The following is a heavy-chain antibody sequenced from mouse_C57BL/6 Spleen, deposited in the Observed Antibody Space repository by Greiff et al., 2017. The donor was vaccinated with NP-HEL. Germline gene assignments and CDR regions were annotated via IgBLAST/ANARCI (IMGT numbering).Heavy chain of an antibody. CDR2: ISGGGGNT. D-gene: IGHD1-1*01. CDR3: ARRYYGSSYDDYAMDY. CDR1: GFTFSSYT. Sequence: EVKLMESGGGLVKPGGSLKLSCAASGFTFSSYTMSWVRQTPEKRLEWVATISGGGGNTYYPDSVKGRFTISRDNAKNTLYLQLSSLRSEDTALYYCARRYYGSSYDDYAMDYWGQGTSVTVSS. V-gene: IGHV5-9*01. J-gene: IGHJ4*01.